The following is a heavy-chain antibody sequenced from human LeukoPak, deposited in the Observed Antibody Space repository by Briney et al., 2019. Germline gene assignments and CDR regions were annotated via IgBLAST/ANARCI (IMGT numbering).Heavy chain of an antibody. J-gene: IGHJ4*02. V-gene: IGHV3-7*01. Sequence: GGSLRLSCAASGFTFSSYWMSWVRQAPGKGLEWVANIKQDGREKYYVDSVKGRFTISRDNAKISLCLQMNSLRAEDTAVYYCASRGYSYGYLVRYWGQGTLVTVSS. CDR2: IKQDGREK. CDR1: GFTFSSYW. D-gene: IGHD5-18*01. CDR3: ASRGYSYGYLVRY.